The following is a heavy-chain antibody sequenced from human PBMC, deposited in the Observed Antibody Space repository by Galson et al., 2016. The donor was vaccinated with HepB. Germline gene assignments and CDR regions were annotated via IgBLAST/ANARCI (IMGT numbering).Heavy chain of an antibody. CDR2: ISYDGSNK. CDR1: GFTFSTYG. Sequence: SLRLSCAASGFTFSTYGMHWVRQAPGKGLEWVAVISYDGSNKYYADSVKGRFTISRDNSKNTLYLQMNRLRTEDTAVYYSAKGMHHGPFRSGSHTPIYYYYHVDVWGQGTTVTVSS. J-gene: IGHJ6*02. V-gene: IGHV3-30*18. D-gene: IGHD3-10*01. CDR3: AKGMHHGPFRSGSHTPIYYYYHVDV.